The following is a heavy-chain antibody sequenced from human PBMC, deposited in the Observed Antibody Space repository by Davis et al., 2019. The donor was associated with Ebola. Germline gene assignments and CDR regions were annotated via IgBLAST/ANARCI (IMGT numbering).Heavy chain of an antibody. CDR3: ARAEQQLDPFDY. Sequence: MPGGSLRLSCAASGFTFSNAWMSWVRQPPGKGLEWIGEIYHSSTNYNPSLKSRVTISVDKSKNQFSLKLSSVTAADTAVYYCARAEQQLDPFDYWGQGTLVTVSS. J-gene: IGHJ4*02. CDR1: GFTFSNAW. V-gene: IGHV4-4*02. CDR2: IYHSST. D-gene: IGHD6-13*01.